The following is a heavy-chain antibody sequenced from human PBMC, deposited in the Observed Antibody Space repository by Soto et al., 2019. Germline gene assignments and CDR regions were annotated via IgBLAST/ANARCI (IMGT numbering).Heavy chain of an antibody. V-gene: IGHV3-30*18. CDR2: ILYDGSNK. CDR1: GFTFSNYG. J-gene: IGHJ6*02. CDR3: AKSRDAYNFYFYYGMDV. Sequence: SLRRSCASSGFTFSNYGMHCVRQTPGKGLEWVALILYDGSNKYYADSVKGRFTISRDNSKNTLYLQVSSLRAEDTAVYYCAKSRDAYNFYFYYGMDVWGQGTSVTVSS. D-gene: IGHD1-1*01.